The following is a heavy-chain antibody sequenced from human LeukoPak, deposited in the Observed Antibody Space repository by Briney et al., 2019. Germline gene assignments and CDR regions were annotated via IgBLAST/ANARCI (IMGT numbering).Heavy chain of an antibody. J-gene: IGHJ4*02. Sequence: GGSLRLSCAASGFTFSSYAMNWVRQAPGKGLEWVAVISYDGSNKYYADSVKGRFTISRDNSKNTLYLQMNNLRAEDTAVYYCARAHFSSSRPFDYWGQGTLVTVSS. CDR1: GFTFSSYA. V-gene: IGHV3-30-3*01. D-gene: IGHD6-13*01. CDR2: ISYDGSNK. CDR3: ARAHFSSSRPFDY.